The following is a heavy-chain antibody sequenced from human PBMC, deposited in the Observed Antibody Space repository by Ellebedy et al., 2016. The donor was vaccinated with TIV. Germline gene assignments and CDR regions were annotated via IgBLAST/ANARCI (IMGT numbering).Heavy chain of an antibody. Sequence: PGGSLRLSCAASGFTFDDYAMHWVRQAPGKGLEWVSFISWNGGSTGYADSVKGRFTISRDNAKNSLYLQMSSLRVEDSALYYCVKDRGIDYGGTSGEWAFDIWGQGTMVTVSS. CDR3: VKDRGIDYGGTSGEWAFDI. CDR1: GFTFDDYA. V-gene: IGHV3-9*01. J-gene: IGHJ3*02. CDR2: ISWNGGST. D-gene: IGHD4-23*01.